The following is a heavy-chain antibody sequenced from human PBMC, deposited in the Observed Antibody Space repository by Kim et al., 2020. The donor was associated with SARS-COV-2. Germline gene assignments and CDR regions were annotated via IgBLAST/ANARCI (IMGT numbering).Heavy chain of an antibody. J-gene: IGHJ5*01. D-gene: IGHD3-22*01. V-gene: IGHV3-23*01. CDR3: AKDRSSRTSGYYYTDS. CDR2: ISGSGDNT. CDR1: GFTFSINA. Sequence: GVSLRLSCAASGFTFSINAMTWVRQAPGKGLEWVAGISGSGDNTYYADSVKGRFTISRDNSKNTLYLQMNSLRAEDTAIYYCAKDRSSRTSGYYYTDSWGQGTLVTVSS.